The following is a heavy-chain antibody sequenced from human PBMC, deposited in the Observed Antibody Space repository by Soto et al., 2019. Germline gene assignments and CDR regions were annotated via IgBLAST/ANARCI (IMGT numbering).Heavy chain of an antibody. CDR3: AREQQLTNNWFDP. Sequence: PGESLKISCKGSGYSFTSYWISWVRQMPGKGLEWMGRIDPSDSYTNYSPSFQGHVTLSADKSISTAYLQWSSLKASDTAMYYCAREQQLTNNWFDPWGQGTLVTVSS. D-gene: IGHD6-13*01. CDR1: GYSFTSYW. CDR2: IDPSDSYT. V-gene: IGHV5-10-1*01. J-gene: IGHJ5*02.